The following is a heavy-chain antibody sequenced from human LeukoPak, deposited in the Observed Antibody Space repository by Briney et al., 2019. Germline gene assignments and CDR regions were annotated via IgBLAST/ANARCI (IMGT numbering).Heavy chain of an antibody. J-gene: IGHJ4*02. V-gene: IGHV3-43*02. CDR1: GFTFDDYA. CDR2: ISGDGGNR. CDR3: AKGYCGGDCAPALFDY. D-gene: IGHD2-21*02. Sequence: GGSLRLSCAPSGFTFDDYAMHWVRQAPGKGLEWVSVISGDGGNRYYADSVKGRFTISRDNSKNSLYLQMKSLRTEDTALYYCAKGYCGGDCAPALFDYWGQGTLVTVSS.